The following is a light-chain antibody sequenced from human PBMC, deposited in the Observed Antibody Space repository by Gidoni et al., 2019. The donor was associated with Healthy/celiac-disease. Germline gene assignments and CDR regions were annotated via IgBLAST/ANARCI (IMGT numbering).Light chain of an antibody. J-gene: IGKJ3*01. CDR2: DAS. Sequence: DIQMTQSPSSLSASVGDRVTITCRASQSISSYLKWYQQKQGKAPKLLIYDASSLQSGVPSRFSGSGSGQDFTLTISSLQPEDFATYYCQQSYSTRGFTFGPGTKVDIK. CDR3: QQSYSTRGFT. CDR1: QSISSY. V-gene: IGKV1-39*01.